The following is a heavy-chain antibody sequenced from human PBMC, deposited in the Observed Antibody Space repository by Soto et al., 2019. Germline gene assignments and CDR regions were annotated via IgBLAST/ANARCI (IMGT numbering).Heavy chain of an antibody. Sequence: SETLSLTCTVSGGSISNYYWSWIRQPAGKGLEWIGRIHTGGSTNYNPSLKSRVTMSTDTSKNQFSLRLTSVTAADTAVYYCARASVGPPGGGSWIMPFDYWGQGALVTVSS. CDR3: ARASVGPPGGGSWIMPFDY. CDR1: GGSISNYY. CDR2: IHTGGST. D-gene: IGHD2-15*01. J-gene: IGHJ4*02. V-gene: IGHV4-4*07.